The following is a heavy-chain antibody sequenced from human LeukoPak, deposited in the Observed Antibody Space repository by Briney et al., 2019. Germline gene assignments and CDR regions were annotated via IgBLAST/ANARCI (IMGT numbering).Heavy chain of an antibody. D-gene: IGHD7-27*01. CDR3: ARPAGWGSLDY. Sequence: GGSLRLSCAASGFTFSRYWMTWVRQAPGKGREWGANIKEDGSEKYYVDSVKGRFTISRDNAKNSLYLQMNSLRAEDTAVYYCARPAGWGSLDYWGQGTLVTVSS. V-gene: IGHV3-7*01. CDR1: GFTFSRYW. J-gene: IGHJ4*02. CDR2: IKEDGSEK.